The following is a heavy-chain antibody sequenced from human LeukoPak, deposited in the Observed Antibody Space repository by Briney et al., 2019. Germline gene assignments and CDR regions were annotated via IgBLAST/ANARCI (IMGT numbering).Heavy chain of an antibody. CDR3: ARDYLRVATVTTYYFDY. V-gene: IGHV1-46*01. J-gene: IGHJ4*02. CDR1: GYTFTSYY. Sequence: ASVKVSCKASGYTFTSYYMHWVRQAPGQGLEWMGIINPSGGSTSYAQKFQGRVTMTRDTSTSTVYMELSSLRSEDTAVYYCARDYLRVATVTTYYFDYWGQGILVTVSS. CDR2: INPSGGST. D-gene: IGHD4-17*01.